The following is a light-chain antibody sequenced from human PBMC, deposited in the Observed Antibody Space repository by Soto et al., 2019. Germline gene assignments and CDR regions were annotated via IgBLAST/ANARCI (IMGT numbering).Light chain of an antibody. CDR3: AAWDGIMNGWV. J-gene: IGLJ3*02. V-gene: IGLV1-44*01. CDR2: INN. CDR1: SSNIGRDT. Sequence: QSVLTQPPSASATPGQRVTISCSGGSSNIGRDTVTWYKQLPGTAPKLLIYINNQRPSGVPDRFSGSKSGTSASLAFSGRQSEYEADYYCAAWDGIMNGWVFGGGSKLTVL.